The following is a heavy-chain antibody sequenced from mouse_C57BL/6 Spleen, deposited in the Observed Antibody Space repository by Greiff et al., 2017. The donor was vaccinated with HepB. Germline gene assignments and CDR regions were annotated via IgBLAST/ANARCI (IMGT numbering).Heavy chain of an antibody. Sequence: VQLQQSGAELVKPGASVKISCKASGYAFSSYWMNWVKQRPGKGLEWIGQIDPRDGDTNYNGKFKGKATLTADKSSSTAYLQLSILTSEDSAVYFGARPPRGSSFFAYWGQGTLVTVSA. D-gene: IGHD1-1*01. CDR2: IDPRDGDT. V-gene: IGHV1-80*01. J-gene: IGHJ3*01. CDR1: GYAFSSYW. CDR3: ARPPRGSSFFAY.